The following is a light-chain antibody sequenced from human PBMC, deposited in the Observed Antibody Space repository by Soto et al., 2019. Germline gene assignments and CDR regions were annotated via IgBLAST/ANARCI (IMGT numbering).Light chain of an antibody. CDR2: GVS. Sequence: EIVLTQSRGTLSLSPGERATLSCRASQSVNTKYLAWYQQKPGQAPRLLTSGVSSRATGIPDRFSGSGSGAAFILTISSLAPDHFAVYSCQQYGSSGTVGQGTKVDSK. J-gene: IGKJ1*01. CDR1: QSVNTKY. V-gene: IGKV3-20*01. CDR3: QQYGSSGT.